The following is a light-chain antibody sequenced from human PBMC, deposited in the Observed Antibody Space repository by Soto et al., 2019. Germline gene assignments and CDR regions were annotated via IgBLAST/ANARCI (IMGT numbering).Light chain of an antibody. Sequence: QSVLTQPPSVSAAPGQKVTISCSGSSSNIGNNDVSWYQQLPGTAPKLLIYDNNKRPSGIPDRFSGSKSGTSATLGITGLQTGDEADYYCGTWDSSLTAGRVFGGGTKLTVL. CDR2: DNN. CDR1: SSNIGNND. J-gene: IGLJ3*02. CDR3: GTWDSSLTAGRV. V-gene: IGLV1-51*01.